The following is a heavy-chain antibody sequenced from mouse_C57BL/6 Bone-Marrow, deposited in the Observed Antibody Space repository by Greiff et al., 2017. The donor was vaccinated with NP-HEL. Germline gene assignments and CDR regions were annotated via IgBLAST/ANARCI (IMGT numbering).Heavy chain of an antibody. J-gene: IGHJ4*01. D-gene: IGHD2-13*01. CDR1: GYTFTSYW. Sequence: VQLQRPGAELVKPGASVKLSCKASGYTFTSYWMHWVKQRPGQGLEWIGMIHPNSGSTNYNEKFKSKATLTVDKSSSTAYMQLSSLTSEDSAVYYCARDDYYYAMDYWGQGTSVTVSA. V-gene: IGHV1-64*01. CDR3: ARDDYYYAMDY. CDR2: IHPNSGST.